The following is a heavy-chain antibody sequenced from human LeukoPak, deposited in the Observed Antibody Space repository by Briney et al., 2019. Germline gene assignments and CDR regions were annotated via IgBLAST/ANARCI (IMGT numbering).Heavy chain of an antibody. V-gene: IGHV3-23*01. CDR3: ATLTDYTDDAFDI. CDR2: ISGSGGST. D-gene: IGHD2-2*02. Sequence: GGTLRLSCAASGFTFSSYAMSWVRQAPGKGLEWVSAISGSGGSTYYADSVKGRFTISRDNSKNTLYLQMNSLRAEDTAVYYTATLTDYTDDAFDIWGQGTMVTVSS. CDR1: GFTFSSYA. J-gene: IGHJ3*02.